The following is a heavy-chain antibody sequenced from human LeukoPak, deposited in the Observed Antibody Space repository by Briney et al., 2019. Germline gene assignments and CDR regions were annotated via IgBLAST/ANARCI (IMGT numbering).Heavy chain of an antibody. Sequence: ASVKVSCKASGYTFTSYGISWVRQAPGQGLEWMGWISAYNGNTNYAQKLQGRVTMTTDTSTSTAYMELRSLRSDDTAVYYCARAGGRWIQPEFRKTYYFDYWGQGTLVTVSS. V-gene: IGHV1-18*04. CDR2: ISAYNGNT. CDR3: ARAGGRWIQPEFRKTYYFDY. CDR1: GYTFTSYG. D-gene: IGHD5-18*01. J-gene: IGHJ4*02.